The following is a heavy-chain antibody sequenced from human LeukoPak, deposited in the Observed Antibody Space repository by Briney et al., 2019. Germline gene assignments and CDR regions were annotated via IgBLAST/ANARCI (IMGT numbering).Heavy chain of an antibody. CDR2: INPYGGDT. CDR3: ARDQSRLYCSGSTCPPGY. Sequence: ASVKVSCKASGYTFTGYYMHWVRQAPGQGLEWMGWINPYGGDTNYAQKFQGRVTMTRDTSTNTVYMELSSLRSADTAVYYCARDQSRLYCSGSTCPPGYWGQGTLVTVSS. J-gene: IGHJ4*02. CDR1: GYTFTGYY. V-gene: IGHV1-46*01. D-gene: IGHD2-15*01.